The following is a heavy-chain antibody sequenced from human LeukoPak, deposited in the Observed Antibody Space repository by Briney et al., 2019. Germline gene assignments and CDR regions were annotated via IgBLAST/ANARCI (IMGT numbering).Heavy chain of an antibody. V-gene: IGHV3-48*01. Sequence: PGGSLRLSCAGSGFIFAGYTMNWVRQAPGKGLQWLAYISPSGGNTLYADSVKGRFTISRDNAKNSVYLQMNSLTPEDTAMYYCASRSSGWPNDAFDIWGQGTMVTVTS. CDR1: GFIFAGYT. CDR3: ASRSSGWPNDAFDI. D-gene: IGHD6-19*01. CDR2: ISPSGGNT. J-gene: IGHJ3*02.